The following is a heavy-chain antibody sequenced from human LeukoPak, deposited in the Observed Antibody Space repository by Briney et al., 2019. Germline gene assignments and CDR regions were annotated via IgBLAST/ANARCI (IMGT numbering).Heavy chain of an antibody. V-gene: IGHV4-4*07. CDR1: GGSLSSYY. D-gene: IGHD3-16*01. Sequence: SETLSLTCSVSGGSLSSYYWSWIRQPAGKGLEWIGRIYANGNTNCNPSLKSRVTMSVDTSKNQFSLDLTSVTAADTAVYYCADRQGGTFDNWGQGTLVTVSS. CDR3: ADRQGGTFDN. CDR2: IYANGNT. J-gene: IGHJ4*02.